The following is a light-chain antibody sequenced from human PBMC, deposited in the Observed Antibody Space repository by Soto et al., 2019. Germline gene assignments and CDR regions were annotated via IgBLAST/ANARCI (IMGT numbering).Light chain of an antibody. CDR2: DVS. CDR3: SSYTSSSTLGYV. CDR1: SSGVGGYNY. J-gene: IGLJ1*01. V-gene: IGLV2-14*01. Sequence: SVLPQPASVSGSPGQSITISCTGTSSGVGGYNYVSWYQQHPGKAPKLMIYDVSNRPSGVSNRFSGSKSGNTASLTISGLQAKDEADYYCSSYTSSSTLGYVFGTGTKVTVL.